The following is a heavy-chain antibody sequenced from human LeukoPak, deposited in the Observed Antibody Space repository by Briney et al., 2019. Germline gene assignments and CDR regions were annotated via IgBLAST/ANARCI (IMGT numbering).Heavy chain of an antibody. Sequence: GGSLRLSCAASGFTFNSFYMSWVRQPPGKGLVWVSRINNDGSDAVYADSVKGRFTISRDNAKNTLYLQMNSLRAEDTAIYYCARGSIGPDYWGQGTLVTVSS. J-gene: IGHJ4*02. CDR3: ARGSIGPDY. CDR1: GFTFNSFY. V-gene: IGHV3-74*01. CDR2: INNDGSDA.